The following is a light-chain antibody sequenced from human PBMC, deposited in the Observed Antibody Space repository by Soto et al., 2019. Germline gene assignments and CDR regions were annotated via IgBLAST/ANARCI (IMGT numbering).Light chain of an antibody. V-gene: IGKV3D-20*02. CDR2: GAS. CDR3: QHRSNWPA. Sequence: ESVVTGSRGTMSLSPGERATLSCRDSQSVAISYLAWYQQKPGQAPRLLIYGASSRATGIPDRFSGSGSGTDFTLTISSLEPEDFALYYCQHRSNWPAFGGGTKVDIK. CDR1: QSVAISY. J-gene: IGKJ4*01.